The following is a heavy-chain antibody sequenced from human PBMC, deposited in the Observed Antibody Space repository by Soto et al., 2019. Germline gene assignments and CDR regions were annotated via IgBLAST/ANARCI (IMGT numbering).Heavy chain of an antibody. Sequence: GSLRLSCTVSGFTFTNYGINWVRQAPGKGLEWVPSVSKSDYTYYADSVRGRFSISRDASENILYLQMNSLRVDDTALYYCTRETVAGITGLDYWGPGTLVTVSS. J-gene: IGHJ4*02. V-gene: IGHV3-21*04. CDR2: VSKSDYT. D-gene: IGHD1-20*01. CDR3: TRETVAGITGLDY. CDR1: GFTFTNYG.